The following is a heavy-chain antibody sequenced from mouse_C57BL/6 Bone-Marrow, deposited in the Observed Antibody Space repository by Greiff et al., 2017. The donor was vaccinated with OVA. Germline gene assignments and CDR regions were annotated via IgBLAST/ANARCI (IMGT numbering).Heavy chain of an antibody. J-gene: IGHJ2*01. Sequence: EVQLQQSGPELVKPGASVKMSCKASGYTFTDYYMHWVKQSHGKSLEWIGYINPNNGGTSYNQKFKGKATLTVNKSSSTAYMELRSLTSEDSAVYYYARGWLLDDYFDYWGQGTTLTVSS. V-gene: IGHV1-22*01. CDR1: GYTFTDYY. CDR2: INPNNGGT. D-gene: IGHD2-3*01. CDR3: ARGWLLDDYFDY.